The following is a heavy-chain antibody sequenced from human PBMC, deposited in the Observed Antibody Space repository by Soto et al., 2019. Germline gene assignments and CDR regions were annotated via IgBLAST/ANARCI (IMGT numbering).Heavy chain of an antibody. CDR2: ISSSGSTI. CDR1: GFTFSSYE. J-gene: IGHJ6*02. D-gene: IGHD3-22*01. Sequence: GGSLRLSCAASGFTFSSYEMNWVRQAPGKGLEWVSYISSSGSTIYYADSVKGRFTISRDNAKNSLYLQMNSLRAEDTAVYYCARDFYDSSGYYPLNYYYGMDVWGQGTKVTV. V-gene: IGHV3-48*03. CDR3: ARDFYDSSGYYPLNYYYGMDV.